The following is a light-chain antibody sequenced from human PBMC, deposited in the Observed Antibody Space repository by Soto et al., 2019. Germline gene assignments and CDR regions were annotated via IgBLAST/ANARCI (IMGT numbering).Light chain of an antibody. CDR1: SSDVGSYDL. Sequence: QSVLTQPASVSGSPGQSITISCTGTSSDVGSYDLVSWYQQHPGKAPKLMIYEVIKRPSGVSNRFSGSKSDNTASLTISGLQAEDEADYYCCSYAGSSNVFGGGTKLTVL. V-gene: IGLV2-23*02. CDR3: CSYAGSSNV. J-gene: IGLJ2*01. CDR2: EVI.